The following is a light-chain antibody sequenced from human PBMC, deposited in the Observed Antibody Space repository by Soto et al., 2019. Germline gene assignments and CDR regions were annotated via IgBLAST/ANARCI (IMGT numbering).Light chain of an antibody. Sequence: DIQLTQSPSTLSASVGDRVTITCRASQDIYSWVAWYQQKPGKAPKFLIYDASILQSGVPSRFSGSGSGTEFTLTISSLQPDDFATYYCQRYNSNSRTFGQGTTVEFK. CDR1: QDIYSW. CDR3: QRYNSNSRT. V-gene: IGKV1-5*01. CDR2: DAS. J-gene: IGKJ1*01.